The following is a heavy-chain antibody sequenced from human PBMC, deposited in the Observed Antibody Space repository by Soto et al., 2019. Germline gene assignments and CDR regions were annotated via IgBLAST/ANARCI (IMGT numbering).Heavy chain of an antibody. CDR2: IYYSGSA. Sequence: SETLSLTCTVSGGSISTGGYYWSWIRQHPGKGLEWIGYIYYSGSAYYNPSLQSRLTMSVDTSKNQFSLKLNSVTAADTAVYYCARFYYASGRLIVRAHDYWGQGTLVTFS. V-gene: IGHV4-31*03. D-gene: IGHD3-10*01. CDR3: ARFYYASGRLIVRAHDY. CDR1: GGSISTGGYY. J-gene: IGHJ4*02.